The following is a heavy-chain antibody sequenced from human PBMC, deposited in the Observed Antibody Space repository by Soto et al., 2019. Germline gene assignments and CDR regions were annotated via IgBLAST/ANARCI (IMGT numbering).Heavy chain of an antibody. J-gene: IGHJ4*02. Sequence: ASLKVSFKVSRYTFTDYYMHWVRQAPGQGLAWMGWINPNSGGTNYAKKFQGWVTMTRDTSISTAYMELSRLTSDDTAVYYCATQRLGDASGGSPFDYPGKGPAVTVSS. D-gene: IGHD2-15*01. CDR2: INPNSGGT. CDR3: ATQRLGDASGGSPFDY. CDR1: RYTFTDYY. V-gene: IGHV1-2*04.